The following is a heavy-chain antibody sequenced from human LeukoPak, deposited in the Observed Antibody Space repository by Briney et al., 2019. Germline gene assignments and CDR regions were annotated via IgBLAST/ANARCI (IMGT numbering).Heavy chain of an antibody. V-gene: IGHV4-4*07. CDR2: IYTSGST. J-gene: IGHJ4*02. Sequence: SETLSLTCTVSGGSISSYYWSWIRQPAGKGLEWIGRIYTSGSTNYNPFLKSRVTMSVDTSKNQFSLKLSSVTAADTAVYYCARHRRYSSSWFPLDFDYWGQGTLVTVSS. CDR3: ARHRRYSSSWFPLDFDY. D-gene: IGHD6-13*01. CDR1: GGSISSYY.